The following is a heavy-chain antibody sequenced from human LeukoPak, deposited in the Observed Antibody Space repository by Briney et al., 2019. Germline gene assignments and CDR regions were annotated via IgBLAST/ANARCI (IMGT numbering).Heavy chain of an antibody. CDR1: GGSISSGGYS. D-gene: IGHD1-26*01. J-gene: IGHJ5*02. CDR2: IYHSGST. V-gene: IGHV4-30-2*01. CDR3: ARGYYEWFDP. Sequence: SRTLSLTCAVSGGSISSGGYSWSWIRQPPGKGLEWIGYIYHSGSTYYNPSLKSRVTISVDRSKNQFSLKLSSVTAADTAVYYCARGYYEWFDPWGQGTLVTVSS.